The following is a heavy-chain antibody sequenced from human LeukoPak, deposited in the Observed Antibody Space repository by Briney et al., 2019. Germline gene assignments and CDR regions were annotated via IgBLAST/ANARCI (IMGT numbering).Heavy chain of an antibody. CDR1: GFTFSNYG. J-gene: IGHJ4*02. D-gene: IGHD5-12*01. Sequence: RAGGSLRLSCAASGFTFSNYGMHWVRQAPDKGLEWVAVISYDGSRKYYADSVKGRFTISRDNAKNSLYLQMNSLRAEDTAVYYCARGGYSGYDWVDYWGQGTLVTVSS. CDR3: ARGGYSGYDWVDY. V-gene: IGHV3-30*03. CDR2: ISYDGSRK.